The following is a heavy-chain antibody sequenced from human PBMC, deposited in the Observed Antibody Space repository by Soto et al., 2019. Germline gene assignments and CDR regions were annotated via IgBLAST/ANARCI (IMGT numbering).Heavy chain of an antibody. CDR2: IDWTDDK. V-gene: IGHV2-70*12. J-gene: IGHJ5*01. CDR3: AHKRDVSRGFKS. CDR1: GFSLSTTGMS. Sequence: SGPTLVNPTQTLTLTCTFSGFSLSTTGMSVYWIRQPPGKALEWLALIDWTDDKYYATSLKTRLTISRDTSKNQVVLTMTNMDPVDTATYYCAHKRDVSRGFKSWGQGTLVTVSS.